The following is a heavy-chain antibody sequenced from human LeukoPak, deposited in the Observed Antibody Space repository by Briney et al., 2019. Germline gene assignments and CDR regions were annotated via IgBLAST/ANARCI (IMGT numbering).Heavy chain of an antibody. CDR3: ARQEVGATAMGNFDY. V-gene: IGHV4-39*01. Sequence: SETLSLTCTVSGASISYSNYYWGWIRQSPGKGLEWIGTVHYTGNTYYKSSLKSRVTISVDMSKNQFSLKLSSVTAADTAVYYCARQEVGATAMGNFDYWGQGTLVTVSS. D-gene: IGHD1-26*01. CDR1: GASISYSNYY. J-gene: IGHJ4*02. CDR2: VHYTGNT.